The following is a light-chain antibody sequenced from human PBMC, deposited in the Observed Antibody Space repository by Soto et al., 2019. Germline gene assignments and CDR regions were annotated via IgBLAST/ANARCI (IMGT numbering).Light chain of an antibody. CDR1: SSNIGSNT. CDR3: AAWEDSLNGWV. Sequence: QSVLTQPPSASGTPGQRVTISCSGSSSNIGSNTVNWYQQLPGTAPKLLIYSNNQRPSGVPDRFSGSKSGTSASLAISGLQSEDEADYYCAAWEDSLNGWVFGGGNKLTVL. J-gene: IGLJ3*02. V-gene: IGLV1-44*01. CDR2: SNN.